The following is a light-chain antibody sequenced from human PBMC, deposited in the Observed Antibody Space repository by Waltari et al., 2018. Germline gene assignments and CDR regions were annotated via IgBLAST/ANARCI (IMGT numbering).Light chain of an antibody. CDR1: YSNVGANV. CDR2: RND. CDR3: ASWDDSLSGRWV. Sequence: QSVLTQPPSASGTPGQRVTISCSGSYSNVGANVVNWYQHLPGTAPKLLIYRNDRRPSGVPDRFSAAKSGTSASLAISGLRPEDEADYYCASWDDSLSGRWVFGGGTKLTVL. J-gene: IGLJ2*01. V-gene: IGLV1-47*01.